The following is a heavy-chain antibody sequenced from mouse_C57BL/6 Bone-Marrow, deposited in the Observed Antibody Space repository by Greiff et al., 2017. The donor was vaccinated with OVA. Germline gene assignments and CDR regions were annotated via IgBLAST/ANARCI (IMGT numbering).Heavy chain of an antibody. J-gene: IGHJ2*01. D-gene: IGHD1-1*01. CDR2: IDPSDSYT. CDR3: ARDYGSSSFDY. CDR1: GYTFTSYW. V-gene: IGHV1-69*01. Sequence: VQLQQPGAELVMPGASVKLSCKASGYTFTSYWMHWVKQRPGQGLEWIGEIDPSDSYTNYNQKFKGKSTLTVDKSSSTAYMQLSSLTSEYSAVYYCARDYGSSSFDYWGQGTTLTVSS.